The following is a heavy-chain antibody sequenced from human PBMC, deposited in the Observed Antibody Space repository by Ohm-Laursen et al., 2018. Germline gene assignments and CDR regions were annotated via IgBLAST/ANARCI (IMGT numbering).Heavy chain of an antibody. J-gene: IGHJ3*01. V-gene: IGHV3-48*01. Sequence: SLRLSCAASGFTFSNYAMSWVRQAPGKGLEWVSFISHSGNFEQYIDSVKGRFTVSRDGAKSSLYLQMNSLRVDDTAVYYCARDKSLETRAFDVWGQGTVVTVSS. CDR1: GFTFSNYA. D-gene: IGHD3-3*01. CDR2: ISHSGNFE. CDR3: ARDKSLETRAFDV.